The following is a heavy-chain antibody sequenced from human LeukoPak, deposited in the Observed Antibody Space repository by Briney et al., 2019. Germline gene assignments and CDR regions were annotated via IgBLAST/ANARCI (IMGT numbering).Heavy chain of an antibody. CDR3: ARGTRPRVDFDL. CDR2: IYYSGST. Sequence: PSQTLSLTCTVSGGSISSGGYYWSWIRQHPGKGLEWIGYIYYSGSTYYNPSLKSRVTISVDTSKSQFSLKLSSVTAADTAVYYCARGTRPRVDFDLWGRGTLVTVSS. CDR1: GGSISSGGYY. J-gene: IGHJ2*01. V-gene: IGHV4-31*03. D-gene: IGHD1-7*01.